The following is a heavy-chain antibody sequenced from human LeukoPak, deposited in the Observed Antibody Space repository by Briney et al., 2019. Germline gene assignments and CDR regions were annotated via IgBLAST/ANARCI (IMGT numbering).Heavy chain of an antibody. CDR1: GGAFSSYA. CDR3: AEERGYSYGSRYFDY. J-gene: IGHJ4*02. D-gene: IGHD5-18*01. Sequence: SVKVSCKASGGAFSSYAISWVRQAPGQGLEWMGGIIPIFGTANYAQKFQGRVTITTDESTSTAYMELSSLRSEDTAVYYCAEERGYSYGSRYFDYWGQGTLVTVSS. CDR2: IIPIFGTA. V-gene: IGHV1-69*05.